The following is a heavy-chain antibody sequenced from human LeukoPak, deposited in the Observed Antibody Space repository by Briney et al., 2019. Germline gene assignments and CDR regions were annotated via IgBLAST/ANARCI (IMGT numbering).Heavy chain of an antibody. CDR1: GYTFTGYY. V-gene: IGHV1-2*02. CDR3: ARDYYYGSGSYYPGD. Sequence: ASVKVSCKASGYTFTGYYMHWARQAPGQGLEWMGWINPNSGGTNYAQKFQGKVTMTRDTSISTAYMELSRLRSDDTAVYYCARDYYYGSGSYYPGDWGQGTLVTVSS. J-gene: IGHJ4*02. D-gene: IGHD3-10*01. CDR2: INPNSGGT.